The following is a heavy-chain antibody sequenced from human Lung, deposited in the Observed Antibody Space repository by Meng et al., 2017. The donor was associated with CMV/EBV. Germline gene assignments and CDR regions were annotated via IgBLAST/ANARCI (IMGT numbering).Heavy chain of an antibody. J-gene: IGHJ3*02. CDR2: INSKIGDA. Sequence: SXXVSXXASGYTITGYYLHWVRQAPGQGLEWMGWINSKIGDANYTQKFQGRVTVTRDTSISTAYMELKRLTYDDTAVYFCARKVFRASDAFDIWGQGTMVTFSS. V-gene: IGHV1-2*02. CDR1: GYTITGYY. CDR3: ARKVFRASDAFDI.